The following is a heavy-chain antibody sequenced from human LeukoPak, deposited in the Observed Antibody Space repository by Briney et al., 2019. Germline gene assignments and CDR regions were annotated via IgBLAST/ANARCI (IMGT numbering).Heavy chain of an antibody. V-gene: IGHV4-59*08. CDR3: ARRDSSGYYSA. D-gene: IGHD3-22*01. CDR1: GGSISSYY. CDR2: IHYSGKT. J-gene: IGHJ4*02. Sequence: SETLSLTCTVSGGSISSYYWSWFRQAAGKGLEWIGYIHYSGKTNYNSSLKSRVTISVDTSKNQFSLNLSTVTAADTAVYYCARRDSSGYYSAWGQGTLVTVSS.